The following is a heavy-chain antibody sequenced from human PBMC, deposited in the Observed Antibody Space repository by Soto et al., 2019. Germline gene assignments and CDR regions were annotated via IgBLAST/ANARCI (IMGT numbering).Heavy chain of an antibody. CDR1: GFTFSGSS. CDR2: IRSKANSYAT. Sequence: GSLRLSCAASGFTFSGSSMHWVRHSSGKGLDWVGRIRSKANSYATAYAASVKGRFTISRDDSKNTAYLQMNSLKTEDTAVYYCTRTVAATGGVYYYYGMDVWGQGTTVTVSS. CDR3: TRTVAATGGVYYYYGMDV. D-gene: IGHD2-15*01. V-gene: IGHV3-73*01. J-gene: IGHJ6*02.